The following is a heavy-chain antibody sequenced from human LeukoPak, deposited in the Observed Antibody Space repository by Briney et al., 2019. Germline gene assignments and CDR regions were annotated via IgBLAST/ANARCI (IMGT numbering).Heavy chain of an antibody. CDR2: INHSGST. V-gene: IGHV4-34*01. J-gene: IGHJ5*02. Sequence: SETLSLTCAVYGGSFSGYYWSWIRQPPGKGLEWIGEINHSGSTNYNPSLKSRVTISLDTSKNQFSLKLSSVTAADTAVYYCARGLDCSGGSCYSVRESGYNWFDPWGQGTLVTVSS. CDR1: GGSFSGYY. D-gene: IGHD2-15*01. CDR3: ARGLDCSGGSCYSVRESGYNWFDP.